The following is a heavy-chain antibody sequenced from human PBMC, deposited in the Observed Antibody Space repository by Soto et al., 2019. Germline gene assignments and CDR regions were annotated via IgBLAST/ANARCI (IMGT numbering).Heavy chain of an antibody. CDR1: GFTVSSNY. D-gene: IGHD5-12*01. CDR2: IYSGGST. Sequence: GGSLRLSCAASGFTVSSNYMSWVRQAPGKGLEWVSVIYSGGSTYYADSVKGRFTISRDNSKNTLYLQMNSLRAEDTAVYYCARSGVGGYDYHFDYWGQGTLVTVSS. CDR3: ARSGVGGYDYHFDY. V-gene: IGHV3-66*01. J-gene: IGHJ4*02.